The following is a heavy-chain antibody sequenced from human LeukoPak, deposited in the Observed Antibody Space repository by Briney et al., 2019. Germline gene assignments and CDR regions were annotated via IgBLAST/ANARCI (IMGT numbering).Heavy chain of an antibody. D-gene: IGHD3-10*01. CDR2: ISYVVTNK. CDR1: GFTFSNYD. Sequence: GGSLRLSCAASGFTFSNYDMHWVRQAPGKGLEWVAIISYVVTNKYYADSVKGRFTISRDNSKNTLYLQMNSLRAEDTAVYYCFLIKRDAFDIWGQGTLVTVSS. CDR3: FLIKRDAFDI. V-gene: IGHV3-30*03. J-gene: IGHJ3*02.